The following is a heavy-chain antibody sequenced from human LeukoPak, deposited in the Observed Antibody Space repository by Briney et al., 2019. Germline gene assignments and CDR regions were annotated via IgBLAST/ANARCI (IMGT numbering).Heavy chain of an antibody. D-gene: IGHD4-11*01. Sequence: GGSLRLSCAASGFTFDNYGINWVRQAPGKGLEWVSRIHWNGGRTGYADSVKGRFTISRDNAKNSLYLQMNSLRAEDTALYYCARVASNYDFDYWGQGTLVSVSS. J-gene: IGHJ4*02. CDR3: ARVASNYDFDY. V-gene: IGHV3-20*04. CDR2: IHWNGGRT. CDR1: GFTFDNYG.